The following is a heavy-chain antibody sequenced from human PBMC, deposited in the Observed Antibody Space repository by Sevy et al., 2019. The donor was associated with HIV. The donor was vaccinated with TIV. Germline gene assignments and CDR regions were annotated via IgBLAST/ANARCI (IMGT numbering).Heavy chain of an antibody. D-gene: IGHD7-27*01. J-gene: IGHJ4*02. CDR3: VRIRFQTGAFDS. CDR2: IDPISGGT. CDR1: GYTFTGHY. V-gene: IGHV1-2*02. Sequence: ASVKVSCKASGYTFTGHYLHWVRQAPGQGLEWMVWIDPISGGTKHAQNFKGRVTMARDTSISTAYMELSSLRFDDTDMYYCVRIRFQTGAFDSWGQGTLVTVSS.